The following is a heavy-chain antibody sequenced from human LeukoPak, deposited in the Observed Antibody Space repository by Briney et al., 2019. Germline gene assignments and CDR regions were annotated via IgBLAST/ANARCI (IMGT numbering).Heavy chain of an antibody. D-gene: IGHD3-3*01. CDR2: INPSGGST. CDR1: GGTFSSYA. Sequence: ASVKVSCKASGGTFSSYAISWVRQAPGQGLEWMGIINPSGGSTSYAQKFQGRVTMTRDTSTSTVYMELSSLRSEDTAVYYCARGAYDFWSVYMPPNWFAPGGQGPLVPASS. V-gene: IGHV1-46*01. J-gene: IGHJ5*02. CDR3: ARGAYDFWSVYMPPNWFAP.